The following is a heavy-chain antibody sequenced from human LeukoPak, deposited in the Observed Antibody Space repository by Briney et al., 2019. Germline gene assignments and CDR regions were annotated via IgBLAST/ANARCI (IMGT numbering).Heavy chain of an antibody. CDR2: VNGDGSRT. V-gene: IGHV3-74*01. CDR1: GFSLSSYW. D-gene: IGHD3-22*01. Sequence: GGSPRLSCAASGFSLSSYWMHWVRQAPGKGLVWVLRVNGDGSRTTYADSVRGRFTISRDDAKNTLYLQMNSLRAEDTAVYYCAREGYFDSSGYDFGYWGQGTLVTVSS. CDR3: AREGYFDSSGYDFGY. J-gene: IGHJ4*02.